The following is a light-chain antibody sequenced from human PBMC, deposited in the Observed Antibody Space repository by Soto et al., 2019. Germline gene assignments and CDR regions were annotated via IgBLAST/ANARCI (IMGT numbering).Light chain of an antibody. CDR3: SSYTSSSTLI. Sequence: QSALPQPASVSGSPGQSITISCTGTSSDVGGYNYGAWYQQHPGKAPKLMIYEVTNRPSGVSNRFSGSKSGNTASLTISGLQAEDEVDYYCSSYTSSSTLIFGGGTKLTVL. CDR1: SSDVGGYNY. J-gene: IGLJ2*01. V-gene: IGLV2-14*01. CDR2: EVT.